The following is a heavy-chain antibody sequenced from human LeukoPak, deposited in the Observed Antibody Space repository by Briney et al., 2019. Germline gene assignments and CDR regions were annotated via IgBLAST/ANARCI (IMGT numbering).Heavy chain of an antibody. CDR2: INHSGST. Sequence: PSETLSLTCTVSGGSISSGGYYWSWIRQPPGKGLEWIGEINHSGSTNYNPSLKSRVTISVDTSKNQFSLKLSSVTAADTAVYYCARGPIVGATNGLDYWGQGTLVTVSS. D-gene: IGHD1-26*01. CDR1: GGSISSGGYY. J-gene: IGHJ4*02. CDR3: ARGPIVGATNGLDY. V-gene: IGHV4-39*07.